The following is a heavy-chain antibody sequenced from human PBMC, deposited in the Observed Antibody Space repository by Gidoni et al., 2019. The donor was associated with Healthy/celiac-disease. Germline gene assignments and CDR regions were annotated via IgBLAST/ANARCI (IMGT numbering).Heavy chain of an antibody. D-gene: IGHD7-27*01. Sequence: EVQLVESGGGLVQPGGSLRRSCAAAGFTCSSYWTTWVRQAPGKGLEWVANIKQDGIEKYYVDSVKGRFTISRDNAKNSLYLQMNSLRAEDTAVYYCARDLGNAAGPHDYWGQGTLVTVSS. CDR3: ARDLGNAAGPHDY. V-gene: IGHV3-7*01. CDR1: GFTCSSYW. CDR2: IKQDGIEK. J-gene: IGHJ4*02.